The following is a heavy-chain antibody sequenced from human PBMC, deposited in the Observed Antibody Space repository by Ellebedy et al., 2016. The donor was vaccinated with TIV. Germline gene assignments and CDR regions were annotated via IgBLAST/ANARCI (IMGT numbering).Heavy chain of an antibody. D-gene: IGHD2-15*01. CDR3: ARVVWQLPVSYAFDI. V-gene: IGHV4-59*01. J-gene: IGHJ3*02. Sequence: MPSETLSLTCAVYGGSFSGYYWSWIRQPPGKGLEWIGYISYSGSTNYNPSPQSRVTISVDTPKNQFSLKLTSVTAADTAVYYCARVVWQLPVSYAFDIWGQGTMVTVSS. CDR2: ISYSGST. CDR1: GGSFSGYY.